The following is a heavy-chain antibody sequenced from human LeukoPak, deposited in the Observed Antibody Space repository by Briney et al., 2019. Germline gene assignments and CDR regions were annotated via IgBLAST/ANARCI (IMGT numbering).Heavy chain of an antibody. J-gene: IGHJ4*02. CDR3: ARGLVVVPAAMRGYYFDY. D-gene: IGHD2-2*01. V-gene: IGHV4-34*01. CDR1: GFTFSNAW. Sequence: GSLRLSCAASGFTFSNAWMSWVRQPPGKGLEWIGEINHSGSTNYNPSLKSRVTISVDTSKNQFSLKLSPVTAADTAVYYCARGLVVVPAAMRGYYFDYWGQGTLVTVSS. CDR2: INHSGST.